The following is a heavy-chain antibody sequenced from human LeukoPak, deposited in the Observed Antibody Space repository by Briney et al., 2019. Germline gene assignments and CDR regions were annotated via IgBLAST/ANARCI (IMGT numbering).Heavy chain of an antibody. Sequence: GGSLRLSCAASGFDFSGYAMSWVRQAPGKGLEWVAGIGSDGSTHHAESVKGRFAISRDNSKNTLYLQMNSLRAEDTAVYYCAKNPYYYDSSGYPHWGQGTLVTVSS. V-gene: IGHV3-23*01. CDR1: GFDFSGYA. CDR2: IGSDGST. D-gene: IGHD3-22*01. J-gene: IGHJ4*02. CDR3: AKNPYYYDSSGYPH.